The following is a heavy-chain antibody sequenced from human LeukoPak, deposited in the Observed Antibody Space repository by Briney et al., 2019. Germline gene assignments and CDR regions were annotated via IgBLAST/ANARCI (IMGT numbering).Heavy chain of an antibody. CDR1: GITFSSYG. CDR3: AKVPLAYCGGDCYLDY. D-gene: IGHD2-21*02. CDR2: ISSTGGTT. Sequence: PGGSLRLSCAASGITFSSYGMSWVRQAPGKGLEWVSSISSTGGTTYYADSVKGRFTISRDNSKNTLYLQMNSLRAEDTALYYCAKVPLAYCGGDCYLDYWGQGTLVAVSS. V-gene: IGHV3-23*01. J-gene: IGHJ4*02.